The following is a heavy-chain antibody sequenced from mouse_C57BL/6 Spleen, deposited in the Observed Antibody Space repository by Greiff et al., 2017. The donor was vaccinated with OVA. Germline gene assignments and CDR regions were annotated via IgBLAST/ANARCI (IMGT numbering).Heavy chain of an antibody. V-gene: IGHV1-82*01. D-gene: IGHD3-2*02. CDR1: GYAFSSSW. CDR3: AGGGGSGYAMDY. J-gene: IGHJ4*01. Sequence: VQLQQSGPELVKPGASVKISCKASGYAFSSSWMNWVKQRPGKGLEWIGRIYPGDGDTNYHGKFKGKATLTADKSSSTAYMHISSLTSEDAAVYFCAGGGGSGYAMDYWGQGTSVTVSS. CDR2: IYPGDGDT.